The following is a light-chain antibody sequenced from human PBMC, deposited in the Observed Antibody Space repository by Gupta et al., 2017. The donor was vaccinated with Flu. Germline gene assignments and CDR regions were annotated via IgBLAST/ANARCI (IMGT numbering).Light chain of an antibody. V-gene: IGLV4-69*01. Sequence: LLLPQSPSASPSLEASVKLPCTLSSGHNTYAIAWHQQQPEKGPRYLMKVHDDGSHIKGDGIPDRFSGSSSGAERYLIISSLQSDDEADYYCQTWDTGTRVFGGGTKLTVL. J-gene: IGLJ3*02. CDR1: SGHNTYA. CDR3: QTWDTGTRV. CDR2: VHDDGSH.